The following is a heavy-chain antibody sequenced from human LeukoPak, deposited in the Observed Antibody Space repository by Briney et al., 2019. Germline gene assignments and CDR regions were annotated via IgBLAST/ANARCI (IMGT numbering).Heavy chain of an antibody. CDR3: ARGFSYYYDSSGYLFDY. J-gene: IGHJ4*02. V-gene: IGHV4-30-2*01. Sequence: SETLSLTCAVSGGSISSGGYSWSWIRQPPGKGLEWIGYIYHSGSTYYNPSLKSRVTISVDRSKNQFSLKQSSVTAADTAVYYCARGFSYYYDSSGYLFDYWGQGTLVTVSS. CDR2: IYHSGST. D-gene: IGHD3-22*01. CDR1: GGSISSGGYS.